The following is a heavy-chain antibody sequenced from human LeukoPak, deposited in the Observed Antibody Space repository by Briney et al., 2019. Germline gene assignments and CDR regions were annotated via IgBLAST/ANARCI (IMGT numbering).Heavy chain of an antibody. J-gene: IGHJ4*02. CDR1: GGSISNSDYY. V-gene: IGHV4-39*01. D-gene: IGHD3-22*01. CDR3: AKTRGRCQVDPGTSSYINY. Sequence: SETLSLTCTVSGGSISNSDYYWDWIRQPPGKGLEWIESTNYRGSTYYNPSLESRVTISVDTSKNQFSLRMSSVTAADTAVYYCAKTRGRCQVDPGTSSYINYWGQGTLVSVSS. CDR2: TNYRGST.